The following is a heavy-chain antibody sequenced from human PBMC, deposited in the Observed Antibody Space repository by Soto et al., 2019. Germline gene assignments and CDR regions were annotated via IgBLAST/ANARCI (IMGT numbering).Heavy chain of an antibody. J-gene: IGHJ4*02. CDR1: GYTFTSYA. CDR2: INAGNGNT. CDR3: ASPTAAAADLGGDY. V-gene: IGHV1-3*01. D-gene: IGHD6-13*01. Sequence: ASVKFSCKASGYTFTSYAMHWVRQAPGQRLEWMGWINAGNGNTKYSQKFQGRVTITRDTSASTAYMELSSLRSEDTAVYYCASPTAAAADLGGDYWGQGTLVTVSS.